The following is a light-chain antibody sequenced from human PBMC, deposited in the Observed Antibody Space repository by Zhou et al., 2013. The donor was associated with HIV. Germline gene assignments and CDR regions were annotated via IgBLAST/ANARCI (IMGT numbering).Light chain of an antibody. V-gene: IGKV3-20*01. CDR3: QQYGSSPGT. Sequence: EIVLTQSPGTLSLSPGERATLSCRASQSVSSNYLAWYQQKPGQAPRLLISGASTRATDIPDRFSGSGSGTDFTLTISRLEPEDFAVYYCQQYGSSPGTFGGGTKVEIK. CDR1: QSVSSNY. J-gene: IGKJ4*01. CDR2: GAS.